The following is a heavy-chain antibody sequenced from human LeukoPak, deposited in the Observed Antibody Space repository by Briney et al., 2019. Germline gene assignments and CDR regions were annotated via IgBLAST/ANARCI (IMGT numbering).Heavy chain of an antibody. CDR3: VRTPPNWGFDY. CDR1: GYTFTTHD. V-gene: IGHV1-8*01. CDR2: MSPNSGDT. J-gene: IGHJ4*02. D-gene: IGHD7-27*01. Sequence: ASVTVSCKASGYTFTTHDINWVRQATGQGLEWLGWMSPNSGDTGYAQKFQGRVTMTSDSSISIAYMELSSLRSEDTAIYYCVRTPPNWGFDYWGQGTLVTVSS.